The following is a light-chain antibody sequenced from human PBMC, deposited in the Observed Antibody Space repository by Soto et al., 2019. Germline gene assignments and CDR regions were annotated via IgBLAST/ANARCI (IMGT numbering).Light chain of an antibody. CDR3: QQVSGYPLS. CDR1: QGINSY. V-gene: IGKV1-9*01. Sequence: DIQLTQSPSFLSASVGDRVTITCRASQGINSYLAWYQQEPGKAPTLLIYAAFFLQSGVPSRFSGSASGTEFTLTISSLQPEDFATYYCQQVSGYPLSFGGGTKVEIK. CDR2: AAF. J-gene: IGKJ4*01.